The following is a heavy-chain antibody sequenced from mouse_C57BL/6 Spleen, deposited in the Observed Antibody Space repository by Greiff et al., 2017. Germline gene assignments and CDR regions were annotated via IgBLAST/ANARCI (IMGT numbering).Heavy chain of an antibody. CDR2: IDPETGGT. J-gene: IGHJ2*01. D-gene: IGHD1-2*01. V-gene: IGHV1-15*01. CDR1: GYTFTDYE. CDR3: TDYYGTSGGY. Sequence: QVQLKQSGAELVRPGASVTLSCKASGYTFTDYEMHWVKQTPVHGLEWIGAIDPETGGTAYNQKFKGKAILTADKSSSTAYMELRSLTSEDSAVYYCTDYYGTSGGYWGQGTTLTVSS.